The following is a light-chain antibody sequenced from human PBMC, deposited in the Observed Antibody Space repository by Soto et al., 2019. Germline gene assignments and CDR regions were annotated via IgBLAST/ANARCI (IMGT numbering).Light chain of an antibody. J-gene: IGKJ4*01. V-gene: IGKV3-15*01. Sequence: EVVMTQSPATLSVSPGERATLSCRASHSVSRNVAWYQKKPGQAPRLLIYDGSTRATGTPARFSATGSGTEFTLTISSLQSEDFALYCCHQYNNWPLTFGGGTNLEIK. CDR3: HQYNNWPLT. CDR2: DGS. CDR1: HSVSRN.